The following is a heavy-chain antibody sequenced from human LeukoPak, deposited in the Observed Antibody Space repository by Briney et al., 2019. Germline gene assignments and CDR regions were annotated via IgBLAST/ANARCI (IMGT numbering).Heavy chain of an antibody. V-gene: IGHV4-34*01. Sequence: SETLSLTRAVYGGSFSGYYWSWIRQPPGKGLEWIGEINHSGSTNCNPSLKSRVSISIDTSKNQFSLKLSSVTAADTAVYYCARTSNYYGSGSFGSALDYWGQGTLVTVSS. J-gene: IGHJ4*02. CDR2: INHSGST. CDR3: ARTSNYYGSGSFGSALDY. D-gene: IGHD3-10*01. CDR1: GGSFSGYY.